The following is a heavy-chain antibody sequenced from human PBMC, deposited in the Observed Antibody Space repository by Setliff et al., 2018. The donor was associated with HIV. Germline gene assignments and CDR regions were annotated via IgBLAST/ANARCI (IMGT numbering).Heavy chain of an antibody. Sequence: SETLSLTCTVSSGSISSGTYYWGWIRQSPGKGLEWIGTIFYSGTTYYNPSLKSRVTISVDTSQNQFSLRLSSVTAADTAVYYCARGSGRFCSGGRCSAFDYWGQGTLVTVSS. CDR2: IFYSGTT. CDR1: SGSISSGTYY. V-gene: IGHV4-39*07. J-gene: IGHJ4*02. CDR3: ARGSGRFCSGGRCSAFDY. D-gene: IGHD2-15*01.